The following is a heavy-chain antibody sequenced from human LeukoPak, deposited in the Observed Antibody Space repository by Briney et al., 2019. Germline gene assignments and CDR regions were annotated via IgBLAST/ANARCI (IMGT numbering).Heavy chain of an antibody. CDR3: AREKVTTFRAVLFGYYYYYMDV. J-gene: IGHJ6*03. CDR2: ISAYNGNT. CDR1: GYTFTIYG. Sequence: GASVTVSFTASGYTFTIYGISWVRQAPGQGPEWMGWISAYNGNTNYAQKLQGRVTMTTDTSKSTAYMELRSLRSDDTAVYYCAREKVTTFRAVLFGYYYYYMDVWGKGTTVTISS. D-gene: IGHD4-17*01. V-gene: IGHV1-18*01.